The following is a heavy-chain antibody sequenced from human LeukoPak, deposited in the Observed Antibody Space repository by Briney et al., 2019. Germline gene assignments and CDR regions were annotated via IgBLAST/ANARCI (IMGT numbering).Heavy chain of an antibody. CDR1: GFTFVDYG. CDR2: INWNGGST. V-gene: IGHV3-20*04. CDR3: ARDAYYDILTGYSSGPYFDY. Sequence: PGGSLRLSCAASGFTFVDYGMSWVRQAPWKGLDWVSGINWNGGSTGYAESVKSRYTISKDNAKNSLYLQMNSLRAEDTALYYCARDAYYDILTGYSSGPYFDYWGQGTLVTVSS. J-gene: IGHJ4*02. D-gene: IGHD3-9*01.